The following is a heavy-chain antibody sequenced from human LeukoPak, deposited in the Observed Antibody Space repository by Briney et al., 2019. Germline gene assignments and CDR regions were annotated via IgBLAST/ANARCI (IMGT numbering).Heavy chain of an antibody. Sequence: PGGPLRLACAASGFTFSSYAMTWVRQAPGKGLEWVSAFSATDGSAQYAESVEGRFTISRDNSKNTLFLQVNSLGAEDTAVYYCARAKIAAAGTGALDVWGQGTLVTVSS. CDR1: GFTFSSYA. D-gene: IGHD6-13*01. V-gene: IGHV3-23*01. CDR2: FSATDGSA. J-gene: IGHJ3*01. CDR3: ARAKIAAAGTGALDV.